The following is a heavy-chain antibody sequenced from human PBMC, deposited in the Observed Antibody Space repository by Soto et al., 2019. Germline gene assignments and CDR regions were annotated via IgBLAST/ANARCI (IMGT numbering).Heavy chain of an antibody. V-gene: IGHV4-30-4*01. CDR3: ARQVPADDSAWESYPLGWFEP. CDR1: GGSISSGDYY. D-gene: IGHD3-16*02. CDR2: IYYSGST. Sequence: QVQLQESGTGLVKPSQTLSLTCTVSGGSISSGDYYWSWIRQPPGTGLEWIGYIYYSGSTYYNPSLKRRLTKSADTSEIRVALRLRSVTAADTAVYYCARQVPADDSAWESYPLGWFEPWGQGALVTVSS. J-gene: IGHJ5*02.